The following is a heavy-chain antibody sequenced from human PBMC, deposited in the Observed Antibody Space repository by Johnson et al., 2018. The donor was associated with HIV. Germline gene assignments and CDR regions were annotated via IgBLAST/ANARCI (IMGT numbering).Heavy chain of an antibody. CDR1: GFSFSNYY. CDR3: AKDKARWELLAFDI. D-gene: IGHD1-26*01. V-gene: IGHV3-13*01. CDR2: IGTAGDT. Sequence: EQLVESGGGLVQPGGSLRLSCAASGFSFSNYYMHWVRQATGKGLEWISLIGTAGDTYYPDSVKGRFTISRDNSKNTLYLQMNSLRAEDTAVYHCAKDKARWELLAFDIWGQGTMVTVSS. J-gene: IGHJ3*02.